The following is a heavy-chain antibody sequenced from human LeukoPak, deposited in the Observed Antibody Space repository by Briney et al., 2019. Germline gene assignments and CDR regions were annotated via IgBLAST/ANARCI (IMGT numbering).Heavy chain of an antibody. V-gene: IGHV2-5*01. D-gene: IGHD3-9*01. J-gene: IGHJ3*02. CDR2: IYWNDDK. CDR3: AHRQRSLYYDILTGYLTPYDAFDI. Sequence: ESGPTLVNPTQPLTLTCTFSGFSLSTSGVGVGWIRQPPGKALEWLALIYWNDDKRYSPALKSRLTITKDTSKNQVVLTMTNMDPVDTATYYCAHRQRSLYYDILTGYLTPYDAFDIWGEGTMVTVSS. CDR1: GFSLSTSGVG.